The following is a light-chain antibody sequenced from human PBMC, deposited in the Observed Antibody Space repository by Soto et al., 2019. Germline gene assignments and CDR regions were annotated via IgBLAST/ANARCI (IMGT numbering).Light chain of an antibody. J-gene: IGKJ2*01. CDR2: KAS. CDR1: QSISSW. CDR3: QQYNSYPYT. Sequence: DIQMTQSPSTLSASVGDRVTITCRASQSISSWLAWYQQKPGKAPKLLIYKASSLESGVTSRFSGSGSGTEFHLTISSLQPDDFATYYCQQYNSYPYTFGQGTKLEIK. V-gene: IGKV1-5*03.